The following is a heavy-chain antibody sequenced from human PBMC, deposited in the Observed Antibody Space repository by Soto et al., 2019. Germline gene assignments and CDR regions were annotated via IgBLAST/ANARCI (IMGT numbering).Heavy chain of an antibody. CDR3: ARPSILAPGTY. CDR1: GFTFSNYA. CDR2: ISGGGSNT. D-gene: IGHD6-13*01. Sequence: EVQLLESGGGLVQPGGSLRLSCVASGFTFSNYAMSWVRQAPGKGLEWVSVISGGGSNTDYAESVKGRFTISRDNSQKTLYLRLNSLRAEDTAVYYCARPSILAPGTYWGQGTLVTVSS. J-gene: IGHJ4*02. V-gene: IGHV3-23*01.